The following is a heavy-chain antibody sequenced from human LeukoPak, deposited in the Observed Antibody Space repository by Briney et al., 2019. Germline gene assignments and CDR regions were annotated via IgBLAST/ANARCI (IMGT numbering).Heavy chain of an antibody. J-gene: IGHJ6*02. Sequence: IPSETLSLTCTVSGGSISSGGYSWSWIRQPPGKGLEWIGYIYHSGSTYYNPSLKSRVTISVDRSKNQFSLKLSSVTAADTAVYYCARGMHRRGSNRGYYYYGMDVWGQGTTVTVSS. CDR1: GGSISSGGYS. V-gene: IGHV4-30-2*01. CDR2: IYHSGST. CDR3: ARGMHRRGSNRGYYYYGMDV.